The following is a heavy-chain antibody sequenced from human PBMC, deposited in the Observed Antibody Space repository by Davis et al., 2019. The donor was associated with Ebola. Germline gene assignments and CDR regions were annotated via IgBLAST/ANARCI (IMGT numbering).Heavy chain of an antibody. J-gene: IGHJ2*01. Sequence: PSETLSLTCTVSGGSISSYYWSWIRQHPGKGLEWIGHIYYSGSPNYNPSLKSRVTMSVDTSKNQFSLKVSSVTAADTAVYYCARDQWIQLWRSYWYFDLWGRGTLVTVSS. CDR3: ARDQWIQLWRSYWYFDL. D-gene: IGHD5-18*01. CDR1: GGSISSYY. CDR2: IYYSGSP. V-gene: IGHV4-59*12.